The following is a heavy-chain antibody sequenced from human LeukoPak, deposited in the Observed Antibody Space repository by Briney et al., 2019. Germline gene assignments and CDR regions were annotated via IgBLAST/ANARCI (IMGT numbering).Heavy chain of an antibody. CDR1: GGSFSGYY. J-gene: IGHJ4*02. V-gene: IGHV4-34*01. D-gene: IGHD6-13*01. CDR2: INHSGST. CDR3: ARFRGGSTLYSSSWHYFDY. Sequence: SETLSLTCAVYGGSFSGYYWSWIRQPPGKGLEWIGEINHSGSTNYNPSLKSRVTISVDTSKNQFSLKLSSVTAADTAVYYCARFRGGSTLYSSSWHYFDYWGQGTLVTVSS.